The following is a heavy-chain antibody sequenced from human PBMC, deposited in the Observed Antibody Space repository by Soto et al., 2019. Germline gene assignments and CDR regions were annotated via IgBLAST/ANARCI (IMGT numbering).Heavy chain of an antibody. CDR3: ARYSGNYQDAFDI. V-gene: IGHV1-3*01. Sequence: QVQLVQSGAEVKKPGASVKVSCRASGFTFTLYSMHWVRQAPGQRLEWMGWINGGSGKTKYSKKFQGRVTIARDTSASPAYMEVSSLRSEDTAVYYCARYSGNYQDAFDIWGQGTLVTVSS. CDR1: GFTFTLYS. CDR2: INGGSGKT. J-gene: IGHJ3*02. D-gene: IGHD1-26*01.